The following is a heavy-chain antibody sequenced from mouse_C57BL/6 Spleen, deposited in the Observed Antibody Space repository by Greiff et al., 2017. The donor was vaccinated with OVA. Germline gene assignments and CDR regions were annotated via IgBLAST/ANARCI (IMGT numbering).Heavy chain of an antibody. J-gene: IGHJ1*03. CDR1: GYTFTSYW. Sequence: QVQLQQPGAELVRPGSSVKLSCKASGYTFTSYWMHWVKQRPIQGLEWIGNIDPSDSETHYNQKFKDKATLTVDKSSSTAYMQLSSLTSEDSAVYYCARGCYGNSGWYFDVWGTGTTVTVSS. D-gene: IGHD2-1*01. CDR2: IDPSDSET. V-gene: IGHV1-52*01. CDR3: ARGCYGNSGWYFDV.